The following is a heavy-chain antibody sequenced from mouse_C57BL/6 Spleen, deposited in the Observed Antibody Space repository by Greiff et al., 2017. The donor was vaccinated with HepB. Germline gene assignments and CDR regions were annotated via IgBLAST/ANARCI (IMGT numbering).Heavy chain of an antibody. CDR2: IYPRSGNT. Sequence: QVQLQQSGAELARPGASVKLSCKASGYTFTSYGISWVKQRTGQGLEWIGEIYPRSGNTYYNEKFKGKATLTADKSSSTAYMELRSLTSEDSAVYFCARWGTTVVERDWYFGVWGTGTTVTVSS. CDR3: ARWGTTVVERDWYFGV. V-gene: IGHV1-81*01. D-gene: IGHD1-1*01. CDR1: GYTFTSYG. J-gene: IGHJ1*03.